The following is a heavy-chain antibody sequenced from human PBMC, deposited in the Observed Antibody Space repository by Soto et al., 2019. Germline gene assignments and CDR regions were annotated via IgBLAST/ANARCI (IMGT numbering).Heavy chain of an antibody. CDR1: GGSISSYY. CDR3: ARRYGSSFDY. D-gene: IGHD5-18*01. J-gene: IGHJ4*02. Sequence: QVQLQESGPGLVKPSETLSLTCTVSGGSISSYYWSWIRQPPGKGLEWIGYIYYSGSTNYNPSLKSRVTISVDTSNNQFSLKPSSVTAADTAVYYCARRYGSSFDYWGQGTLVTVSS. CDR2: IYYSGST. V-gene: IGHV4-59*08.